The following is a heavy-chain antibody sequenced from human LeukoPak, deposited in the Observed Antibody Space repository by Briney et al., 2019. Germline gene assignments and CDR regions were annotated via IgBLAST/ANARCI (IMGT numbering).Heavy chain of an antibody. V-gene: IGHV3-33*08. CDR3: ARLSSGWTKLDY. Sequence: GGSLRLSCAASGFAFGTHWMNWVRQAPGKGLEWVAVIWYDGSNKYYADSVKGRFTISRDNSKNTLYLQMNSLRAEDTAVYYCARLSSGWTKLDYWGQGTLVTVSS. CDR2: IWYDGSNK. J-gene: IGHJ4*02. D-gene: IGHD6-19*01. CDR1: GFAFGTHW.